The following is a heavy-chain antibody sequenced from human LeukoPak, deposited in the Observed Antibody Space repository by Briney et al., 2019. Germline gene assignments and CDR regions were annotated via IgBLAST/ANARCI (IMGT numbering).Heavy chain of an antibody. CDR1: GFTFSGYA. D-gene: IGHD3-22*01. Sequence: GGSLRLSCAASGFTFSGYAMSWVRQAPGKGLEWVSSISSSGGNTYYADSLRGRFTISRDNAKNSLYLQMNSLRDEDTAVYYCARGGYHPYALDIWGQGTMVTVSS. CDR2: ISSSGGNT. CDR3: ARGGYHPYALDI. V-gene: IGHV3-21*01. J-gene: IGHJ3*02.